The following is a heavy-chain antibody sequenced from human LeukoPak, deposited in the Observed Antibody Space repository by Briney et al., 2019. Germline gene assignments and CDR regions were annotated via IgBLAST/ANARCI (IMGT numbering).Heavy chain of an antibody. Sequence: GGSLRLSCAASGFTFSDYYMSWIRQAPGKGLEYVSLISSSGSTKYYADSVKGRFTISRDNAKNSLYLLMNSLRVEDTAVYYCARDPGIAAAGTVGYFDSWGQGILVTVSS. CDR2: ISSSGSTK. J-gene: IGHJ4*02. D-gene: IGHD6-13*01. CDR3: ARDPGIAAAGTVGYFDS. CDR1: GFTFSDYY. V-gene: IGHV3-11*04.